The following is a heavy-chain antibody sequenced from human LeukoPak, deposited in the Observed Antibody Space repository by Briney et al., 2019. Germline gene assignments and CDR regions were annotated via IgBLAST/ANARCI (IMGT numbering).Heavy chain of an antibody. Sequence: GASVKVSCKASGYTFTSYGISWVRQAPGQGLEWMGGIIPIFGTANYAQKFQGRVTITADESTSTAYMELSSLRSEDTAVYYCARASGGSYSDRYFDYWGQGTLVTVSS. D-gene: IGHD1-26*01. CDR3: ARASGGSYSDRYFDY. CDR2: IIPIFGTA. J-gene: IGHJ4*02. CDR1: GYTFTSYG. V-gene: IGHV1-69*13.